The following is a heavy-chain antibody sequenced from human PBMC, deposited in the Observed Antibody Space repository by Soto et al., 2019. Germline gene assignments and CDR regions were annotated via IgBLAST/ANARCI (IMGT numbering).Heavy chain of an antibody. V-gene: IGHV4-34*01. CDR1: GGSFSGYY. Sequence: SETLSLTCAVYGGSFSGYYWSWIRQPPGKGLEWIGEINHSGSTNYNPSLKSRVTISVDTSKNQFSLKLSSVTAADTAVYYCALSKATIFGVVNFDYWGQGTLVTVSS. J-gene: IGHJ4*02. CDR3: ALSKATIFGVVNFDY. CDR2: INHSGST. D-gene: IGHD3-3*01.